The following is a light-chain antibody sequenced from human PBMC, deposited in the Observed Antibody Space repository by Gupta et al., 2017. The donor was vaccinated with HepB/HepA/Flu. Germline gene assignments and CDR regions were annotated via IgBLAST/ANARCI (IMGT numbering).Light chain of an antibody. Sequence: EIVLTQSPATLSLSPGERATLSCRASQSVSNYLAWYQQKPGQAPSLLNYDASNRATDIPARFSGSGSETEFTLTISGLAPEDFAVYYCQRRRDWPRTFGQGTKVESK. CDR1: QSVSNY. J-gene: IGKJ2*01. CDR2: DAS. V-gene: IGKV3-11*01. CDR3: QRRRDWPRT.